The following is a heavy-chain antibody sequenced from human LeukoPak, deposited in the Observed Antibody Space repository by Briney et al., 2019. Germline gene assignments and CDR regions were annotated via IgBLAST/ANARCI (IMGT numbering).Heavy chain of an antibody. CDR3: ARVGGPQGFDP. CDR1: GGSISSYY. J-gene: IGHJ5*02. CDR2: IYYSGST. V-gene: IGHV4-59*01. Sequence: SETLSLTCTVSGGSISSYYWSWIRQPPGKGLEWIGYIYYSGSTNYNPSLKSRVTISVDTSKNQFSLKLSSVTAADTAVYYCARVGGPQGFDPWGQGTLVTVSS. D-gene: IGHD3-16*01.